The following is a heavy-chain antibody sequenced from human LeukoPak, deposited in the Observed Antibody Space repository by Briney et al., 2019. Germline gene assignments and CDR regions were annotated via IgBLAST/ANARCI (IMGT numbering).Heavy chain of an antibody. V-gene: IGHV3-21*01. CDR1: GFTFSNYN. CDR2: ISSSSTYI. D-gene: IGHD2-15*01. CDR3: ARDRMGGSFDY. Sequence: GGSLRLSCAASGFTFSNYNMKWVRQAPGKGLEWVSSISSSSTYIYYADSLKGRFTISRDNAKNSLYLQMNSLRVEDTAVYYCARDRMGGSFDYWGQGTLVTVSS. J-gene: IGHJ4*02.